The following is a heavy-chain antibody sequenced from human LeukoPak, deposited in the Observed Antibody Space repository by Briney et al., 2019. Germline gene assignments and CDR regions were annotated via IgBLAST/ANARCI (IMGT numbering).Heavy chain of an antibody. CDR2: IYYSGST. D-gene: IGHD6-19*01. CDR3: ARVAGGSGWYFDL. J-gene: IGHJ2*01. CDR1: GGSISSGGYY. Sequence: PSETLSLTCTVSGGSISSGGYYWSWIRQHPGKGLEWIGYIYYSGSTNYNPSLKSRVTISVDTSKNQFSLKLSSVTAADTAVYYCARVAGGSGWYFDLWGRGTLVTVSS. V-gene: IGHV4-61*08.